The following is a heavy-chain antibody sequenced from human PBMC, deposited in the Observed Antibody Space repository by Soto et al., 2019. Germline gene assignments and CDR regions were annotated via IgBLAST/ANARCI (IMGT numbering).Heavy chain of an antibody. V-gene: IGHV4-30-4*01. CDR1: GGSISSGDYY. CDR3: ARDCGYRSSPDAFDI. D-gene: IGHD6-13*01. Sequence: QVQLQESGPGLVKPSQTLSLTCTVSGGSISSGDYYWSWIRQPPGKGLEWIGYIYYSGSTYYNPSPQSRVTISVDTSKNQFSLKLSSVTAADTAVYYCARDCGYRSSPDAFDILGQGTMVTVSS. CDR2: IYYSGST. J-gene: IGHJ3*02.